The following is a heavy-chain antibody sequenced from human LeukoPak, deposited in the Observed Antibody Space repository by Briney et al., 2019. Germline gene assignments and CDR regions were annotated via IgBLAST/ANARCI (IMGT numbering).Heavy chain of an antibody. Sequence: PSETLSLTCSVSGGSLSSYYWSWIRQPPGKGLEWIGYKYNSGSTNYNPSLKSRVTISVDTSKNQFSLKLTSVTAADTAVYYCARSRYGSSWYFDYWGQGTLVIVSS. CDR2: KYNSGST. CDR3: ARSRYGSSWYFDY. CDR1: GGSLSSYY. D-gene: IGHD6-13*01. V-gene: IGHV4-59*01. J-gene: IGHJ4*02.